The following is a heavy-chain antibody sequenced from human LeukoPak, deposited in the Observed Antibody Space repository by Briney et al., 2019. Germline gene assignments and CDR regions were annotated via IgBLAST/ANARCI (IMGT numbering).Heavy chain of an antibody. CDR1: GDSVSNDDYS. D-gene: IGHD4-17*01. V-gene: IGHV4-30-4*07. J-gene: IGHJ3*02. CDR3: ARGMNYGDSNDAFDI. Sequence: PSETLSLTCAVSGDSVSNDDYSWSWIRQPPGKGLEWIGHIYYSGNTYYNPSLKSRITISVDTSKNQFSLKLNSVTAADTAVYYCARGMNYGDSNDAFDIWGQGTMITVSS. CDR2: IYYSGNT.